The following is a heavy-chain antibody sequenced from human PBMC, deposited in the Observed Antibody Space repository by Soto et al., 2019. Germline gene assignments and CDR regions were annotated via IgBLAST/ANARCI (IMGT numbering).Heavy chain of an antibody. V-gene: IGHV4-59*01. CDR2: IYYSGST. CDR1: GGSISSYY. CDR3: ARSVPAAIDLDY. Sequence: KTSETLSLTCTVSGGSISSYYWSWIRQPPGKGLEWIGYIYYSGSTNYNPSLKSRVTISVDTSKNQFSLKLSSVTAADTAVYYCARSVPAAIDLDYWGQGTLVTVSS. D-gene: IGHD2-2*01. J-gene: IGHJ4*02.